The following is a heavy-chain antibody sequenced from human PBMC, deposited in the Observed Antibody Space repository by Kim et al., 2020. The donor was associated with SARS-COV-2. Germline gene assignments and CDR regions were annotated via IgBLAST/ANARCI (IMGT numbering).Heavy chain of an antibody. CDR1: GGSISSHY. V-gene: IGHV4-59*11. CDR2: IYYSGST. Sequence: SETLSLTCTVSGGSISSHYWSWIRQPPGKGLEWIGYIYYSGSTNYNPSLKSRVTISVDTSKNQFSLKLSSVTAADTAVYYCARDRANYYRIGLGMDVWGQGTTVTVSS. J-gene: IGHJ6*02. CDR3: ARDRANYYRIGLGMDV. D-gene: IGHD3-22*01.